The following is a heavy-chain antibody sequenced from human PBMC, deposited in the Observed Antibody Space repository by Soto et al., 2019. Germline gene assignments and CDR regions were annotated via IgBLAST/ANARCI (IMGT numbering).Heavy chain of an antibody. V-gene: IGHV1-69*01. Sequence: QVQLVQSGAEVKKPGSSVKVSCKASGGTFSSYSINWVRQAPGQGLEWMGEIIPIFGTANYAQKFQGRVTITADESTSTAYMELSSLRSEDTAVYYCASGASRWYPYFFDSWAQGTLVTVSS. CDR2: IIPIFGTA. D-gene: IGHD6-13*01. CDR1: GGTFSSYS. J-gene: IGHJ4*02. CDR3: ASGASRWYPYFFDS.